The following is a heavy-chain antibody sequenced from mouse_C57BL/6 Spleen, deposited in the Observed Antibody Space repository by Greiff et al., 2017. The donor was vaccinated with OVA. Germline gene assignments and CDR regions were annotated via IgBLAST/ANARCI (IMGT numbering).Heavy chain of an antibody. CDR1: GFTFSSYG. CDR3: ARRDWDYVDY. J-gene: IGHJ2*01. CDR2: ISSGGSYT. D-gene: IGHD4-1*01. V-gene: IGHV5-6*02. Sequence: EVKLVESGGDLVKPGGSLKLSCAASGFTFSSYGMSWVRQTPDKRLEWVATISSGGSYTYYPDSVKGRFTISRDNAKNTLYLQMSSLKSEDTAMYYCARRDWDYVDYWGQGTTLTVSS.